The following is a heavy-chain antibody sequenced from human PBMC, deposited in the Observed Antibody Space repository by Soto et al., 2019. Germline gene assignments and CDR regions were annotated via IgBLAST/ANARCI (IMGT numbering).Heavy chain of an antibody. CDR1: GFTFSHYA. CDR2: IFGSGAPT. CDR3: PREAYSGGVAFDL. Sequence: EVQLLESGGGLVQPGGSLRLSCAASGFTFSHYAMSWVRQAPVKGLQWVSTIFGSGAPTHYADSVKGRFGISRDNSNNMLFLEMNSLKAEDTAVYYCPREAYSGGVAFDLWGQGTRVAVSS. V-gene: IGHV3-23*01. D-gene: IGHD1-26*01. J-gene: IGHJ3*01.